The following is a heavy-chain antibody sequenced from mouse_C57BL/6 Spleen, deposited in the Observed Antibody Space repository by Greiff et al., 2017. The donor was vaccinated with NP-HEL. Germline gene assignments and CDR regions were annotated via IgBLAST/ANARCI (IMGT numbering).Heavy chain of an antibody. V-gene: IGHV1-80*01. CDR2: IYPGDGDT. D-gene: IGHD1-1*01. J-gene: IGHJ3*01. CDR3: ARKGWYYGSSPFAY. CDR1: GYAFSSYW. Sequence: VKLQESGAELVKPGASVKISCKASGYAFSSYWMNWVKQRPGKGLEWIGQIYPGDGDTNYNGKFKGKATLTADKSSSTAYMQLSSLTSEDSAVYFCARKGWYYGSSPFAYWGQGTLVTVSA.